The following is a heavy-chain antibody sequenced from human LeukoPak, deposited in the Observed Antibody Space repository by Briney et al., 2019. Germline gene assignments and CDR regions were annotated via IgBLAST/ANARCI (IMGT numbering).Heavy chain of an antibody. V-gene: IGHV1-69*04. CDR3: ARTLRYFDWLSGEYYYYGMDV. J-gene: IGHJ6*02. D-gene: IGHD3-9*01. Sequence: ASVKVSCKASGGTFSSYAISWVRQAPGQGLEWMGRIIPILGIANYAQKFQGRVTITADKSTSTAYMELSSLRSEDTAVYYCARTLRYFDWLSGEYYYYGMDVWGQGPTVTVSS. CDR2: IIPILGIA. CDR1: GGTFSSYA.